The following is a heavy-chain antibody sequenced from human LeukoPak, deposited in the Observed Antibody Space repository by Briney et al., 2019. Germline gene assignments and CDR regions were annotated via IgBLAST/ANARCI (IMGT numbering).Heavy chain of an antibody. D-gene: IGHD3-22*01. CDR2: IYPGDSDT. V-gene: IGHV5-51*01. CDR1: GYRFTSYW. Sequence: GESLKISCKGSGYRFTSYWIGWVRQMPGKGLEWMGIIYPGDSDTRYSPSFQGQVTISADKSFSTAYLQWSGLKASDTAMYYCARLGGDYYDSSGYSPVGAFDIWGQGTMVTASS. J-gene: IGHJ3*02. CDR3: ARLGGDYYDSSGYSPVGAFDI.